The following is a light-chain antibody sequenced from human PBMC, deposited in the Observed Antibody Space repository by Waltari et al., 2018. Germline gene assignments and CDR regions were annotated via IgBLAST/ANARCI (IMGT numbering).Light chain of an antibody. CDR3: QQYYSTPYT. CDR1: QSVLYSPNNKNY. J-gene: IGKJ2*01. V-gene: IGKV4-1*01. Sequence: DIVMTQSPDSLPVSLGERATINCKSSQSVLYSPNNKNYLAWYQQKQGQPPKLLIYWASTRESGVPDRFSGSGSGTDFTLTISSLQAEDVAVYYCQQYYSTPYTFGQGTKLEIK. CDR2: WAS.